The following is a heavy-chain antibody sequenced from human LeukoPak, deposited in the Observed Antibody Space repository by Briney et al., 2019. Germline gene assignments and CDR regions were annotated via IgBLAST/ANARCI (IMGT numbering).Heavy chain of an antibody. Sequence: GGSLRLSCAASGFTFSSYEMNWVRQAPGKGLEWVSSISSSSSYIYYADSVKGRFTISRDNAKNSLYLQMNSLRAEDTAVFYCARTFYTDVDTALLTSLDYWGQGTLVTVSS. J-gene: IGHJ4*02. CDR1: GFTFSSYE. D-gene: IGHD5-18*01. CDR2: ISSSSSYI. CDR3: ARTFYTDVDTALLTSLDY. V-gene: IGHV3-21*01.